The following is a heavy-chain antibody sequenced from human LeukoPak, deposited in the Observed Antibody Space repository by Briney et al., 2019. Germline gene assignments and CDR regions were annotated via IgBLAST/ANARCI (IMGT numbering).Heavy chain of an antibody. D-gene: IGHD6-19*01. CDR2: ISYDGSNK. CDR1: GFTFSSYA. J-gene: IGHJ5*02. CDR3: ARDVGSGRYGGNWFDP. Sequence: GGSLRLSCAASGFTFSSYAMHWVRQAPGKGLEWVAVISYDGSNKYYADSVKGRFTISRDNSKNTLYLQMNSLRAEDTAVYYCARDVGSGRYGGNWFDPWGQGTLVTVSS. V-gene: IGHV3-30-3*01.